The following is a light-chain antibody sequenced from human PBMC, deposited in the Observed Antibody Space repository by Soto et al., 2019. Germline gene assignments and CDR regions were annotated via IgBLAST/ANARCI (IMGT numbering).Light chain of an antibody. CDR2: EAT. Sequence: QSVLTQPASMSGSPGQSITISCTGTSSDVGAYNLVSWYQQHPGKAPQLIIYEATKRPSGISNRFSASKSGKTASLTISGLQAEDEADYHCCSYAGSRTWVFGGGTKVTVL. CDR1: SSDVGAYNL. CDR3: CSYAGSRTWV. V-gene: IGLV2-23*01. J-gene: IGLJ3*02.